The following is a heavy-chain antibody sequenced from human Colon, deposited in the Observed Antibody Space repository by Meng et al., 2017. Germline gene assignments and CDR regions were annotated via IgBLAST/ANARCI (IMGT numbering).Heavy chain of an antibody. CDR2: IYHSGST. Sequence: QGHLQEAGPGLVKPSGNLSLTCAVSGGSISSSNWWSWVRQPPGKGLEWIGEIYHSGSTNYNPSLKSRVTISVDKSKNQFSLKLSSVTAADTAVYYCASFPPPGKQWLVTDYWGQGTLVTVSS. CDR3: ASFPPPGKQWLVTDY. J-gene: IGHJ4*02. V-gene: IGHV4-4*02. D-gene: IGHD6-19*01. CDR1: GGSISSSNW.